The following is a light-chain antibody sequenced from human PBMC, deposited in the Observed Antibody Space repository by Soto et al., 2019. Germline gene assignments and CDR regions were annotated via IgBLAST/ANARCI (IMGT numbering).Light chain of an antibody. V-gene: IGLV2-14*01. CDR3: SSYRNSSTRYV. CDR1: SSDVGGYYC. J-gene: IGLJ1*01. CDR2: EVS. Sequence: QYVLAQPASVSGSPGQSITISCTGTSSDVGGYYCVSWYQQHPGKAPKLMIYEVSNRPSGVSNRFSASKSGNTASLTISGLQAEDEADYFCSSYRNSSTRYVFGTGTKVTVL.